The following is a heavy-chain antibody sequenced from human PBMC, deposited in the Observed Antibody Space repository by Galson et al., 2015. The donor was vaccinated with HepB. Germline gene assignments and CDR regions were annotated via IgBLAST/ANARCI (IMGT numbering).Heavy chain of an antibody. Sequence: SVKVSCKASGYTFVDYYFHWVRQVSGQRLEWMGRINPHNGATDYAPRFRGRVTFTTDASINTAFLKMNRLTSDDTAVYYCTSRRPDYWGRGTLVTVSS. CDR1: GYTFVDYY. CDR3: TSRRPDY. V-gene: IGHV1-2*06. J-gene: IGHJ4*02. CDR2: INPHNGAT.